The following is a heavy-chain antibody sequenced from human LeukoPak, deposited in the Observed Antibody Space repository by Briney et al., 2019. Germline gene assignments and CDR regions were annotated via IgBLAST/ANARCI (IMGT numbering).Heavy chain of an antibody. CDR2: ISYDRSKT. Sequence: GGSLRLSCAVSGFTFSSFAVHWVRQAPGKGLEWVAVISYDRSKTYYADSVKGRFTISRDNSKNTVYLQMNSLSTEDTALYYCAKAPSGYSGYEFDYWGQGTLVTVSS. CDR3: AKAPSGYSGYEFDY. V-gene: IGHV3-30-3*01. J-gene: IGHJ4*02. CDR1: GFTFSSFA. D-gene: IGHD5-12*01.